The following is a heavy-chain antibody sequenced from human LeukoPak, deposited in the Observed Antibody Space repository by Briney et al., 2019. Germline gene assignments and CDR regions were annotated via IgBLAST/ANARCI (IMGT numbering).Heavy chain of an antibody. Sequence: QPGGSLRLSCAASGFTFGHYWMHWVRQAPGKGLEWVSRIEYNGRMTNYADSVKGRFTISRDNAKSTLYLQMNSLRVDDTAVYYCASQLLVGSTDSWGQGTLVTVSS. CDR1: GFTFGHYW. CDR3: ASQLLVGSTDS. CDR2: IEYNGRMT. D-gene: IGHD2-8*02. V-gene: IGHV3-74*01. J-gene: IGHJ4*02.